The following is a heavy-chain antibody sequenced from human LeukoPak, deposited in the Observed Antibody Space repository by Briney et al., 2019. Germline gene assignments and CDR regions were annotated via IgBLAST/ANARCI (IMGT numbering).Heavy chain of an antibody. CDR1: GFTFSNYY. CDR2: ISGSSSYI. V-gene: IGHV3-21*01. Sequence: GGSLRLSCAASGFTFSNYYMNWVRQAPGKGLEWASSISGSSSYIYYADSVKGRFTISRDNAKNSLYLQMNSLRAEDTAVYYCARLYSSSSGLRASDYWGQGTLVTVSS. D-gene: IGHD6-6*01. CDR3: ARLYSSSSGLRASDY. J-gene: IGHJ4*02.